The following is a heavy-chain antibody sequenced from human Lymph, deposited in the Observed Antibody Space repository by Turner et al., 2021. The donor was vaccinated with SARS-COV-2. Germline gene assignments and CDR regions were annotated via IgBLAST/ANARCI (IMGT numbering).Heavy chain of an antibody. CDR2: ISYDGSNK. D-gene: IGHD3-10*01. CDR1: GFTFSTYA. CDR3: ARYGSGGYFYYGLDV. J-gene: IGHJ6*02. Sequence: QVQLVASGGGVVQPGGTLRLSCSASGFTFSTYAIHWVRQAAGKGLEWVAVISYDGSNKYYADSVKGRFTISRDNSKNTLYLQMNSLRAEDTAVYYCARYGSGGYFYYGLDVWGQGTTVTVSS. V-gene: IGHV3-30*04.